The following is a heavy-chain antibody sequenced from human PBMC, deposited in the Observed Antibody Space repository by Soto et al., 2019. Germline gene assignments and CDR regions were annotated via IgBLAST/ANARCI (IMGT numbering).Heavy chain of an antibody. CDR3: ARNIVVVPAAISSTLYYYYMDV. CDR1: GGSFSGYY. CDR2: INHSGST. D-gene: IGHD2-2*02. V-gene: IGHV4-34*01. J-gene: IGHJ6*03. Sequence: SETLSLTCAVYGGSFSGYYWSWIRQPPGKGLEWIGEINHSGSTNYNPSLKSRVTISVDTSKNQFSLKLSSVTAADTAVYYCARNIVVVPAAISSTLYYYYMDVWGKGTTVTVSS.